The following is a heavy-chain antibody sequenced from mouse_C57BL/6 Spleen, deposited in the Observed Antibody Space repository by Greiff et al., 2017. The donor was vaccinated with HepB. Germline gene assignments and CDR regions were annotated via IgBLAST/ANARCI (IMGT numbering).Heavy chain of an antibody. V-gene: IGHV1-18*01. CDR3: ARTHYYGSSTFAY. D-gene: IGHD1-1*01. Sequence: VQLQQSGPELVKPGASVKIPCKASGYTFTDYNMDWVKQSHGKSLEWIGDINPNNGGTIYNQKFKGKATLTVDKSSSTAYMELRSLTSEDTAVYDCARTHYYGSSTFAYWGQGTLVTVSA. J-gene: IGHJ3*01. CDR2: INPNNGGT. CDR1: GYTFTDYN.